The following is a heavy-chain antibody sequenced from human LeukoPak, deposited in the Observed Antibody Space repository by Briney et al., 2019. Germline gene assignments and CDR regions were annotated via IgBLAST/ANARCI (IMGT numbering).Heavy chain of an antibody. CDR3: ASGSGWVYNWFDP. CDR2: IYYSGST. D-gene: IGHD6-19*01. CDR1: GGSISSYY. Sequence: SETLSLTCIVSGGSISSYYWSWIRQPPGKGLEWIGYIYYSGSTNYNPSLKSRVTISVDTSKNQFSPKLSSVTAGDTAVYYCASGSGWVYNWFDPWGQGTLVTVSS. V-gene: IGHV4-59*08. J-gene: IGHJ5*02.